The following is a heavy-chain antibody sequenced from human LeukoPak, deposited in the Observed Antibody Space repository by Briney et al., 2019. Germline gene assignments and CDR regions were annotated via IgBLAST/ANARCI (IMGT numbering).Heavy chain of an antibody. D-gene: IGHD3-3*01. CDR2: INAGNGNT. CDR3: ARAHYDFWSGQRRYGMDV. CDR1: GYTFTSYA. V-gene: IGHV1-3*01. J-gene: IGHJ6*02. Sequence: SVKVSCKASGYTFTSYAMHWVRQAPGQRLEWMGWINAGNGNTKYSQKFQGRVTITRDTSASTAYMELSSLRSEDTAVYYCARAHYDFWSGQRRYGMDVWGQGTTVTVSS.